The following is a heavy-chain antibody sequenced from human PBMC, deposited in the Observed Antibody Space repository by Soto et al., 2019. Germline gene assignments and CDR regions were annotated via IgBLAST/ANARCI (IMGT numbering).Heavy chain of an antibody. J-gene: IGHJ4*02. Sequence: SGPTLVKPTQTLTLTCTFSGFSLSTSGVGVGWIRQPPGKALEWLALIYWNDDKRYSPSLKSRLTITKDTSKNQVVLTMTNMDPVDTATYYCAHQEEFWSGYFLDYWGQGTLVTVSS. CDR2: IYWNDDK. CDR3: AHQEEFWSGYFLDY. D-gene: IGHD3-3*01. V-gene: IGHV2-5*01. CDR1: GFSLSTSGVG.